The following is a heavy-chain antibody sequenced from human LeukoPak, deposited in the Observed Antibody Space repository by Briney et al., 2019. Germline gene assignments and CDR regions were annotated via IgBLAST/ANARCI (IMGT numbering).Heavy chain of an antibody. D-gene: IGHD6-13*01. J-gene: IGHJ4*02. CDR2: ISGSGGST. CDR3: AKDAAAAGTNN. CDR1: GFTFSSYA. Sequence: KSGRSLRLSCAASGFTFSSYAMSWVRQAPGKGLEWVSAISGSGGSTYYADSVKGRFTISRDNSKNTLYLQMNSLRAEDTAVYYCAKDAAAAGTNNWGQGTLVTVSS. V-gene: IGHV3-23*01.